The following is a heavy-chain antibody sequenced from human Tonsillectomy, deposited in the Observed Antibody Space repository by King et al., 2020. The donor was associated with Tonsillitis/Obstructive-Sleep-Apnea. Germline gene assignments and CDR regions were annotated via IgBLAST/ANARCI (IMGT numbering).Heavy chain of an antibody. V-gene: IGHV3-30*18. D-gene: IGHD1-26*01. Sequence: VQLVESGGRVVQPGRSLRLSCAASGFTFSTYGMHWVRQAPGKGLEWVAVISYDGSNKYYADSVKGRFTISRDNSKNTVYLQMNSLRAEDTAVYYCAKAGGSYFNYYYYFMDVWGQGTTVTVSS. CDR3: AKAGGSYFNYYYYFMDV. CDR1: GFTFSTYG. CDR2: ISYDGSNK. J-gene: IGHJ6*02.